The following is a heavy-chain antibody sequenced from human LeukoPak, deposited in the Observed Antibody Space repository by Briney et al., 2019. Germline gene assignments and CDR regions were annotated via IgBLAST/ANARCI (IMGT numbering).Heavy chain of an antibody. CDR3: ASTACTTSCYTGEGFDY. D-gene: IGHD2-2*02. CDR2: ISGDGAGT. J-gene: IGHJ4*02. CDR1: GIIFSSYA. Sequence: GGSLRLSCAASGIIFSSYAMTWVRQAPGKGLEWVSAISGDGAGTYYADSVRGRFTISRDNAKNTLYLQMNSLRADDTAVYYCASTACTTSCYTGEGFDYWGQGTLVTVSS. V-gene: IGHV3-23*01.